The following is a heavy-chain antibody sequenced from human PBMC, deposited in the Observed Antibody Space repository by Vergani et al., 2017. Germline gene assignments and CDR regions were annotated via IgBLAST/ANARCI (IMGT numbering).Heavy chain of an antibody. CDR1: GGSFSGYY. J-gene: IGHJ4*02. Sequence: QVQLQQWGAGLLKPSETLSLTCAVSGGSFSGYYWSWIRKPPGKGLEWIGEINHSGRTNYNPSLKSRVTISVDTSKNQFSLKLSSVTAADTAGYYCARPRGRGIAVAGSPLDYWGQGTLVTVSS. D-gene: IGHD6-19*01. CDR3: ARPRGRGIAVAGSPLDY. V-gene: IGHV4-34*01. CDR2: INHSGRT.